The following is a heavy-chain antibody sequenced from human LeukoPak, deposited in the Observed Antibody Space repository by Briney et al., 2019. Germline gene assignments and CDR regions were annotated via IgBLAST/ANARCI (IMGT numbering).Heavy chain of an antibody. CDR3: LRDLVPMIVGYDACDI. J-gene: IGHJ3*02. D-gene: IGHD3-22*01. Sequence: GPSVNPSCKLSGYTPTSIGTRWVRQAPGQGLEWMGWISAYNGNTNYAQKLQGRVTMTTNTSRREAYMELRSLCSLHRPVYFFLRDLVPMIVGYDACDIWGQGTMVSVSS. V-gene: IGHV1-18*01. CDR1: GYTPTSIG. CDR2: ISAYNGNT.